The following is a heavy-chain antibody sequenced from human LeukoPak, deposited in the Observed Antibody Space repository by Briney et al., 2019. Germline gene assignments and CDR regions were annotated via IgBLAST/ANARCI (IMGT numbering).Heavy chain of an antibody. D-gene: IGHD1-26*01. CDR1: GFTFSSYA. CDR2: ISGSGGST. Sequence: GGSLRLSCSASGFTFSSYAVSWVRQAPGKGLEWVSGISGSGGSTYYADSVKGRFTISRDNSKNTLFLQMNSLRAEDTAVYYCAKRCSGSYFTFDIWGQGTMVTVSS. V-gene: IGHV3-23*01. CDR3: AKRCSGSYFTFDI. J-gene: IGHJ3*02.